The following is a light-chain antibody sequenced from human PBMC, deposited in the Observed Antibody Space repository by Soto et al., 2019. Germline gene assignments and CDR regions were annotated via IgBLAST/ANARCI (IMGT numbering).Light chain of an antibody. CDR2: AAS. J-gene: IGKJ4*01. V-gene: IGKV1-39*01. CDR3: QQYSSSLT. Sequence: DIQMTQSPSSLSASVGDRVTITCRASQSISSYLNWYQQKPGKAPKLLIYAASSLQSGVPSRFSGSGSGTEFTLTIRSLQPDDFATYYCQQYSSSLTFGGGTKVDIK. CDR1: QSISSY.